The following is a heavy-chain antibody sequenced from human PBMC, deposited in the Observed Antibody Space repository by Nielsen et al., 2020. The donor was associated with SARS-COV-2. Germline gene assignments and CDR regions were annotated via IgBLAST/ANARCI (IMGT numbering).Heavy chain of an antibody. Sequence: GGSLRLSCTSSGISLSRYGMHWVRQAPGKGLEWVALIWYDGTHTVYADSVKGRFSISRDNSKNILYLQMNSLRAEDTAVYYCVRDTGAWDFDYWGQGTLITVSS. V-gene: IGHV3-33*01. CDR2: IWYDGTHT. CDR3: VRDTGAWDFDY. J-gene: IGHJ4*02. CDR1: GISLSRYG. D-gene: IGHD1-26*01.